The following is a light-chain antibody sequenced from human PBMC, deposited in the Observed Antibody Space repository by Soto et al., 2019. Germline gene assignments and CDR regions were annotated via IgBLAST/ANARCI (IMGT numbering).Light chain of an antibody. CDR3: QQYNNWWT. V-gene: IGKV3-15*01. J-gene: IGKJ1*01. CDR1: QSVSNN. Sequence: EIVMTQSPATLSVSPGERATLSCRASQSVSNNLAWYQKKPGQTPRLLIYGASTSATGIPARVSGSVSGTEFTLTISRLQSEDFSFYYCQQYNNWWTFGQGTRVDIK. CDR2: GAS.